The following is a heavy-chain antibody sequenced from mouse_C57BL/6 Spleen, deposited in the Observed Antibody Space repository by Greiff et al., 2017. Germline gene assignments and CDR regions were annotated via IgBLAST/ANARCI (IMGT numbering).Heavy chain of an antibody. CDR1: GYSITSGYD. Sequence: EVQLQQSGPGMVKPSQSLSLTCTVTGYSITSGYDWHWIRHFPGNKLEWMGYISYSGSTNYNPSLKSRISITHDTSKNQFFLKLNSVTTEDTATYYCAREGGYYPYYFDYWGQGTTLTVSS. CDR3: AREGGYYPYYFDY. J-gene: IGHJ2*01. CDR2: ISYSGST. D-gene: IGHD2-3*01. V-gene: IGHV3-1*01.